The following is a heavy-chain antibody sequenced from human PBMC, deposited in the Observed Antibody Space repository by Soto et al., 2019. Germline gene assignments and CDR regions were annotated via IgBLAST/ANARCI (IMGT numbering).Heavy chain of an antibody. Sequence: GGSLRLSCAASGFTFSNAWMSWVRQAPGKGLEWVGRIKSKTDGGTTYYAAPVKGRFTISRDDSKNTLYLQMNSLKTEDTAVYYCTTDGGYLSSDYYYYYYGMDVWGQGTTVTVSS. D-gene: IGHD1-1*01. V-gene: IGHV3-15*01. CDR3: TTDGGYLSSDYYYYYYGMDV. CDR2: IKSKTDGGTT. CDR1: GFTFSNAW. J-gene: IGHJ6*02.